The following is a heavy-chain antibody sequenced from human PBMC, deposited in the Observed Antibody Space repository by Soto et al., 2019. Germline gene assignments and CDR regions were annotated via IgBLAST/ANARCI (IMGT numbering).Heavy chain of an antibody. CDR1: GGSISSYY. Sequence: SETLSLTCTVSGGSISSYYWSWIRQPPGKGLEWIGYIYYSGSTNYNPSLKGRVTISVDTSKNQFSLKLSSVTAADTAVYYCARTYYDFWSGYSAFDIWGQGTMVTVSS. CDR3: ARTYYDFWSGYSAFDI. V-gene: IGHV4-59*01. D-gene: IGHD3-3*01. CDR2: IYYSGST. J-gene: IGHJ3*02.